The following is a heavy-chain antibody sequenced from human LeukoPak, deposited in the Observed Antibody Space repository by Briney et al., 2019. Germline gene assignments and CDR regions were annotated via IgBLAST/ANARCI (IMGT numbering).Heavy chain of an antibody. CDR3: AREAGGSSWYGGLDY. CDR2: ISYDGSNK. Sequence: PGGSLRLSCAASGFTFSSYAMHWVRQAPGKGLEWVAVISYDGSNKYYADSVKGRFTISRDNSKNTLYLQMNSLRAEDTAVYYCAREAGGSSWYGGLDYWGQGTLVTVSS. D-gene: IGHD6-13*01. J-gene: IGHJ4*02. CDR1: GFTFSSYA. V-gene: IGHV3-30*04.